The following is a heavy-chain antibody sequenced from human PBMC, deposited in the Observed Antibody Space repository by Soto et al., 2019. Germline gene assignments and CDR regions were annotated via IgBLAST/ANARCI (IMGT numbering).Heavy chain of an antibody. CDR2: INPNSGGT. J-gene: IGHJ6*04. Sequence: ASVKISCKASGYSFTDYYMHWVREAPGQGLEWMGWINPNSGGTNYAQKFRGRITLTRDTSISTAYMELSRLRSDDTAVYYCARDDNSNSQGYNYYGLEVWGKGTKVTVSS. CDR1: GYSFTDYY. D-gene: IGHD4-4*01. V-gene: IGHV1-2*02. CDR3: ARDDNSNSQGYNYYGLEV.